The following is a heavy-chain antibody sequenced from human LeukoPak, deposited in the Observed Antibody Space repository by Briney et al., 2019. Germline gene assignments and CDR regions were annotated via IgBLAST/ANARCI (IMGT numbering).Heavy chain of an antibody. J-gene: IGHJ4*02. CDR3: ARYFDGDGFDY. CDR2: ISAYNGNT. V-gene: IGHV1-18*01. D-gene: IGHD3-9*01. Sequence: ASVKVSCKASGYTLTSYGISWVRQAPGQGLEWMGWISAYNGNTNYAQKLQGRVTMTRDTSTSTVYMELSSLRSEDTAVYYCARYFDGDGFDYWGQGTLVTVSS. CDR1: GYTLTSYG.